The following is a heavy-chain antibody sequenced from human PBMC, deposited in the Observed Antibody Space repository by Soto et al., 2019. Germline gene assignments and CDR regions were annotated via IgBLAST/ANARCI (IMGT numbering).Heavy chain of an antibody. CDR3: ARDQNYYGSGSYYPNWFDP. CDR1: GFTFSAYA. J-gene: IGHJ5*02. CDR2: ISGTSPST. V-gene: IGHV3-48*02. Sequence: GGSLRLSCAASGFTFSAYAMSWVRQAPGKGLKWVSAISGTSPSTYYADSVKGRFTISRDNAKNSLYLQMNSLRDEDTAVYYCARDQNYYGSGSYYPNWFDPWGQGTLVTVSS. D-gene: IGHD3-10*01.